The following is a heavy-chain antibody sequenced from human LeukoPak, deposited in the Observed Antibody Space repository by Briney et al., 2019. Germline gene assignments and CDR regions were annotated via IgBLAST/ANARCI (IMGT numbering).Heavy chain of an antibody. V-gene: IGHV3-30*18. Sequence: GGSLRLSCAASGFTFSSYGMHWVRQAPGKGLEWVAVISYDGSNKYYADSVKGRFTISRDNSKNTLYLQMNSLRAEDTAVYFCTKPYTLVHVGYNSTWHYFADWGQGTLVIVSS. J-gene: IGHJ4*02. CDR3: TKPYTLVHVGYNSTWHYFAD. D-gene: IGHD6-13*01. CDR2: ISYDGSNK. CDR1: GFTFSSYG.